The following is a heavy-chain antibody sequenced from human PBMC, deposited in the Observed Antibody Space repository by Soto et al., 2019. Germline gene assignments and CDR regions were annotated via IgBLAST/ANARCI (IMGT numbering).Heavy chain of an antibody. V-gene: IGHV4-4*07. CDR2: IYTSGST. CDR1: GGSISSYY. D-gene: IGHD6-13*01. CDR3: ARVEVQQLVPSDAFDI. J-gene: IGHJ3*02. Sequence: SETLSLTCTVSGGSISSYYWSWIRQPAGKGLVWIGRIYTSGSTNYNPSLKSRVTMSVDTSKNQFSLKLSSVTAADTAVYYCARVEVQQLVPSDAFDIWGQGTMVTVSS.